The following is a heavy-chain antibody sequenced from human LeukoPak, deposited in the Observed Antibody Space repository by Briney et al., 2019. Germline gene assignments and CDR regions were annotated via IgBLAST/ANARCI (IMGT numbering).Heavy chain of an antibody. J-gene: IGHJ4*02. D-gene: IGHD5-12*01. CDR2: INHSGST. Sequence: PSETLSLTCAVYGGSFSGYYWSWIRQPPGKGLEWIGEINHSGSTNYNPSLKSRVTISVDTSKTQFSLKLSSVTAADTAVYYCARVSGYDWESFYDYWGQGTLVTVSS. CDR3: ARVSGYDWESFYDY. CDR1: GGSFSGYY. V-gene: IGHV4-34*01.